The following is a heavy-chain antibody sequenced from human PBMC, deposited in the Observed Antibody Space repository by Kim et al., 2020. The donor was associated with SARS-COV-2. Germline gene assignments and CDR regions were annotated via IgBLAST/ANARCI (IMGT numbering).Heavy chain of an antibody. CDR1: GYDFTNFW. CDR2: VYPGDSDT. J-gene: IGHJ4*02. Sequence: GESLKISCQASGYDFTNFWVGWVRQMPGKGLEWMGIVYPGDSDTKYNPSFQGQASISVDRSISTAYLQWSSLRTSDTTIYYCARQPVNNYDLLTGYENYFQYWGQGTPVTVSS. CDR3: ARQPVNNYDLLTGYENYFQY. D-gene: IGHD3-9*01. V-gene: IGHV5-51*01.